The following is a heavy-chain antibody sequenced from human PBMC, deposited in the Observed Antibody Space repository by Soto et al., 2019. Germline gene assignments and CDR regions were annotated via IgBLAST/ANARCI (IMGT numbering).Heavy chain of an antibody. V-gene: IGHV4-4*02. CDR1: GGSISSSNW. J-gene: IGHJ4*02. Sequence: PSEILSLTCAVSGGSISSSNWWSWVRQPPGKGLEWIGEIYHSGSTNYNPSLKSRVTISADTSKNQFSLKLTSVTAADTAVYYCARGSTTEKVDSWGQGTLVNVSS. D-gene: IGHD4-17*01. CDR2: IYHSGST. CDR3: ARGSTTEKVDS.